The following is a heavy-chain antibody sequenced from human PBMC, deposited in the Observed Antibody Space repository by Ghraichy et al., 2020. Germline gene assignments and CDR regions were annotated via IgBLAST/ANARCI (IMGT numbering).Heavy chain of an antibody. D-gene: IGHD2-2*01. CDR2: IYTSGST. Sequence: SETLSLTCTVSGDSVSSYFWSWIRQPAGKGLEWIGRIYTSGSTNYNPSLRSRVSMSVDTSKNQFSLKLSSVTAADTAVYYCARGAHSRSCYRLDSWGQGALVTVSS. CDR3: ARGAHSRSCYRLDS. V-gene: IGHV4-4*07. J-gene: IGHJ5*01. CDR1: GDSVSSYF.